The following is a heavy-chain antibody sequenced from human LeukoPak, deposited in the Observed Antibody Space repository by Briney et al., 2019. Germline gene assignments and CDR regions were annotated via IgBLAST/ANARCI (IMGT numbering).Heavy chain of an antibody. Sequence: ASVKVSCKVSGYTLTELSMHWVRQAPGKGLEWMGGFDPEDGETIYAQKFQGRVTMTEDTSTDTAYMELSSLRSEDTAVYYCATSGYSSSLTWFDPWGQGTLVTVSS. CDR3: ATSGYSSSLTWFDP. D-gene: IGHD6-13*01. CDR1: GYTLTELS. CDR2: FDPEDGET. J-gene: IGHJ5*02. V-gene: IGHV1-24*01.